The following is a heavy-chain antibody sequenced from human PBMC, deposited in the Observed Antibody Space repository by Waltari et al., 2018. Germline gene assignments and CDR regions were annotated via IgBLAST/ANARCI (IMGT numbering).Heavy chain of an antibody. CDR3: ARVPPPYYDFWSGYPNLKYYFDY. Sequence: QVQLQQWGAGLLKPSETLSLTCAVYGGSFSGYYWSWIRQPPGKGLEWIGEINHSGSTNYNPSLKSRVTISVETSKNQFSLKLSSVTAADTAVYYCARVPPPYYDFWSGYPNLKYYFDYWGQGTLVTVSS. CDR2: INHSGST. CDR1: GGSFSGYY. J-gene: IGHJ4*02. V-gene: IGHV4-34*01. D-gene: IGHD3-3*01.